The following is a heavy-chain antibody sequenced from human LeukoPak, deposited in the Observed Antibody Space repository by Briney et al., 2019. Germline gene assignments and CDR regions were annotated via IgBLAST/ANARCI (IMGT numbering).Heavy chain of an antibody. D-gene: IGHD3-10*01. V-gene: IGHV6-1*01. Sequence: SQTLPLTCAISGDSVSSNSAAWNWSRQSPSRGLEWLGRTYYRSKWYNDYAVSVKSRITINPDTSKNLFSLQLNSVTPEDTALFYCARGSDAFGIWGQGTLVTVSS. CDR1: GDSVSSNSAA. CDR3: ARGSDAFGI. J-gene: IGHJ3*02. CDR2: TYYRSKWYN.